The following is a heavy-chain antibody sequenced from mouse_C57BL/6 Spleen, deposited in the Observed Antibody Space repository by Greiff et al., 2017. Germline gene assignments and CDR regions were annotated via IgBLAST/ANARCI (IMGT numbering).Heavy chain of an antibody. CDR2: ISSGSSTI. CDR1: GFTFSDYG. CDR3: ARAIYPNAMDY. V-gene: IGHV5-17*01. J-gene: IGHJ4*01. D-gene: IGHD2-1*01. Sequence: EVQRVESGGGLVKPGGSLKLSCAASGFTFSDYGMHWVRQAPEKGLEWVAYISSGSSTIYYADTVKGRFTISRDNAKNTLFLQMTSLRSEDTAMYYCARAIYPNAMDYWGQGTSVTVSS.